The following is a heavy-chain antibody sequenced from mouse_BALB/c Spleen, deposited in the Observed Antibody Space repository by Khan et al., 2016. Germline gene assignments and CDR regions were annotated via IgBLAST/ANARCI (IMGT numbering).Heavy chain of an antibody. CDR1: GYTFTSYW. CDR3: ARTGAPYDMDY. Sequence: QVQLKESGAELGKPGTSVRLSCKASGYTFTSYWMHWMKQRPGQGLAWIGEINPTYGRTDYNEQFKTKATLTVDKSSSTVYMQLSSLTSEDSAVYYCARTGAPYDMDYWGQGTSVTVSS. CDR2: INPTYGRT. D-gene: IGHD3-1*01. V-gene: IGHV1S81*02. J-gene: IGHJ4*01.